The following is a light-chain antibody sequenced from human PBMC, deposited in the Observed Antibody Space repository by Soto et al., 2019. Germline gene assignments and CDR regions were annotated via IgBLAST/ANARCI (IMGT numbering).Light chain of an antibody. V-gene: IGKV1-39*01. J-gene: IGKJ2*01. CDR1: QSIRSY. CDR3: KQSYSTPPYS. CDR2: AAS. Sequence: DIQMTQSPSSLSASVGDRVTITCRASQSIRSYLNWYQQKPGKAPKLLIYAASSLQSGVPSRFSGSGSGTDFTLTISSLQPEDFSTYYCKQSYSTPPYSFGNGNKVEIK.